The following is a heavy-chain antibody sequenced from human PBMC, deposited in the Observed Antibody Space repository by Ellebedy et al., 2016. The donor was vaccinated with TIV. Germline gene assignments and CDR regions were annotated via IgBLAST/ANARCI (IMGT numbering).Heavy chain of an antibody. CDR2: IIPIFGTA. CDR1: GGTFSSYA. J-gene: IGHJ5*02. V-gene: IGHV1-69*13. D-gene: IGHD5-12*01. CDR3: ARAPRSGYINWFDP. Sequence: SVKVSXKASGGTFSSYAISWVRQAPGQGLEWMGGIIPIFGTANYAQKFQGRVTITADESTSTAYMELSSLRSEDTAVYYCARAPRSGYINWFDPWGQGTLVTVSS.